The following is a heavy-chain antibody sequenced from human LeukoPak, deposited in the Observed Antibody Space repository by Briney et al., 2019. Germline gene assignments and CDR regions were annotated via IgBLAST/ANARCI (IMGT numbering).Heavy chain of an antibody. J-gene: IGHJ3*02. D-gene: IGHD6-25*01. Sequence: PWETLSLTCTVSGGSISSYYWSWLRQPPGKGLEWIGNIYYSGSTNYNPSLKSRVTISVDTSKNQFSLRLNSVTAADTAVYYCARPYSSGWRGAFDIWGQGTMVTVSS. V-gene: IGHV4-59*01. CDR2: IYYSGST. CDR3: ARPYSSGWRGAFDI. CDR1: GGSISSYY.